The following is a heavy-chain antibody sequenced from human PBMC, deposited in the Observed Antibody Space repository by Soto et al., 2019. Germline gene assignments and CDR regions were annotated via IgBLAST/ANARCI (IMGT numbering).Heavy chain of an antibody. Sequence: GGSLRLSCAASGFTFSSYSMNWVRQAPGKGLEWVSSISSSSSSTYYADSVKGRFTISRDNSKNTLYLQMNSLRAEDTAVYYCAKVNGSSWDYGMDVWGQGTTVTVSS. J-gene: IGHJ6*02. CDR2: ISSSSSST. D-gene: IGHD6-13*01. CDR3: AKVNGSSWDYGMDV. V-gene: IGHV3-21*04. CDR1: GFTFSSYS.